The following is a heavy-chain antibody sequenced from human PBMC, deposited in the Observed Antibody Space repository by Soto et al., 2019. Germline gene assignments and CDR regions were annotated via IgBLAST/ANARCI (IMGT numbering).Heavy chain of an antibody. Sequence: QVQLVQSGAEVKKPGSSVKVSCKASGGTFSSYAISWVRQAPGQGLEWMGGIIPIFGTANYAQKFQGRVTINADESTSTAYMELSSLRSEDTAVYYCARARVEGSKAGTKVLVFDYWGQGTLVTVSS. CDR3: ARARVEGSKAGTKVLVFDY. D-gene: IGHD1-1*01. J-gene: IGHJ4*02. V-gene: IGHV1-69*01. CDR2: IIPIFGTA. CDR1: GGTFSSYA.